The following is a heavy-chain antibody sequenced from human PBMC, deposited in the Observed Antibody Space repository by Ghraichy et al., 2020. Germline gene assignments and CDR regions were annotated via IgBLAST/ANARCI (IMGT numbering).Heavy chain of an antibody. D-gene: IGHD5-24*01. V-gene: IGHV6-1*01. CDR1: GDSVSSNGAA. CDR2: TYYRSMWFN. Sequence: SQTLSLTCAISGDSVSSNGAAWNWIRQSPSRGLEWLGRTYYRSMWFNDFAVSVQTRITIKGDSSKNQFSLQLDSVTPEDTALYYCAREVDDYPRNYFYGFDVWGQGTTVTVSS. CDR3: AREVDDYPRNYFYGFDV. J-gene: IGHJ6*02.